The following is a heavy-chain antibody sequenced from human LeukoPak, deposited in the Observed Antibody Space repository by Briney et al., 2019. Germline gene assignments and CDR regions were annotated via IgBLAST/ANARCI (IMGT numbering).Heavy chain of an antibody. CDR1: SGSISSYY. V-gene: IGHV4-59*01. J-gene: IGHJ5*02. Sequence: PSETLSLTCTVSSGSISSYYWSWIRQPPGKGLEWIGYIYYSGSTNYNPSLKSRVTMSVDTSKNQFSLKLSSVTAADTAVYYCARGHPFDPWGQGTLVTVSS. CDR2: IYYSGST. CDR3: ARGHPFDP.